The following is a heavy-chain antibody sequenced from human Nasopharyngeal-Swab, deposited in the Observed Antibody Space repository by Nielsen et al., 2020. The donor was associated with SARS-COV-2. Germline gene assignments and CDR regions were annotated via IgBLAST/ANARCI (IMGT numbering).Heavy chain of an antibody. D-gene: IGHD2-15*01. CDR2: ISSSSSTI. J-gene: IGHJ4*02. CDR3: AKTIGYCSGGSCYLDY. V-gene: IGHV3-48*04. Sequence: GGSLRLYCAASGFTFSSYSMNWVRKAPGKGLEWVSYISSSSSTIYYADSVKGRFTISRDNAKNSLYLQMNSLRAEDTAVYYCAKTIGYCSGGSCYLDYLGPGTLVTVSS. CDR1: GFTFSSYS.